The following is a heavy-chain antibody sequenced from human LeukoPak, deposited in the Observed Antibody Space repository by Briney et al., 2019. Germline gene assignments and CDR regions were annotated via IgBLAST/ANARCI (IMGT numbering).Heavy chain of an antibody. CDR1: GGSFSSYY. CDR3: ARVNIEGWLQFQYFDY. D-gene: IGHD5-24*01. Sequence: SETLSLTCAVYGGSFSSYYWGWIRQPPGKGLEWIGSIYYSGSTYYNPSLKSRVTISVDTSKNQFSLKLSSVTAADTAVYYCARVNIEGWLQFQYFDYWGQGTLVTVSS. V-gene: IGHV4-39*07. J-gene: IGHJ4*02. CDR2: IYYSGST.